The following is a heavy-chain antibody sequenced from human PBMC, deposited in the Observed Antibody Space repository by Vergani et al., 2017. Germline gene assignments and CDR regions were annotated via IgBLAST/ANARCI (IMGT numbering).Heavy chain of an antibody. CDR3: ARTIFEGLFYMDV. D-gene: IGHD3-3*01. V-gene: IGHV4-59*01. Sequence: QVQLQESGPGLVKPSETLSLTCAVSGGSINRYYWSWIRQPPGKGLEWIGYIYYTGSTNYNPSLKSRVTMSLDQSKNQFSLKLSSVTAADTAVYYCARTIFEGLFYMDVWGEGATVTVSS. CDR1: GGSINRYY. J-gene: IGHJ6*04. CDR2: IYYTGST.